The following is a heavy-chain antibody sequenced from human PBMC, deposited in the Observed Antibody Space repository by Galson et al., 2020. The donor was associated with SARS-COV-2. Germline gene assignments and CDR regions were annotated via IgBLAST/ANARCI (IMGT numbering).Heavy chain of an antibody. Sequence: ASVKVSCKASGYTFTDYYIHWVRQAPGQGLEWVGWINPNSGGTNYAQKFQGRVTMTRDTSISTAYMELSRLRSDDTAVYYCARDSKYHLYYYYYMDVWGKGTTVTVSS. CDR1: GYTFTDYY. CDR2: INPNSGGT. D-gene: IGHD6-6*01. V-gene: IGHV1-2*02. CDR3: ARDSKYHLYYYYYMDV. J-gene: IGHJ6*03.